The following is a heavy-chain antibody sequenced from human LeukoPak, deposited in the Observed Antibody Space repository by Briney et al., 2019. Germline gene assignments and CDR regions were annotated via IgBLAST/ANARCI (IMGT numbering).Heavy chain of an antibody. J-gene: IGHJ6*02. V-gene: IGHV1-46*01. CDR3: ASLMEWFSAPAHIYGMDV. Sequence: ASVNVSCKASGYTFTSYYMHWVRQAPGQGLEWMGIINPSGGSTSYAQKFQGRVTMTRDTSTSTVYMELSSLRSEDTAVYYCASLMEWFSAPAHIYGMDVWGQGTTVTVSS. CDR1: GYTFTSYY. D-gene: IGHD3-3*01. CDR2: INPSGGST.